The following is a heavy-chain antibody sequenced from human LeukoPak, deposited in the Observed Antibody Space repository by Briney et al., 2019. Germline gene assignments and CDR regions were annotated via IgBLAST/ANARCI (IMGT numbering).Heavy chain of an antibody. J-gene: IGHJ4*02. CDR1: GGSISGYY. Sequence: SETLSLTCTVSGGSISGYYWSWIRQPPGKGLEWIGYIYTSGNTNYNPSLKSRVTISVDTSKNHFSLNLSSVTAADTAVYYCARHIGSSWPITFDFWGQGTLVTVSS. D-gene: IGHD6-13*01. CDR2: IYTSGNT. V-gene: IGHV4-4*09. CDR3: ARHIGSSWPITFDF.